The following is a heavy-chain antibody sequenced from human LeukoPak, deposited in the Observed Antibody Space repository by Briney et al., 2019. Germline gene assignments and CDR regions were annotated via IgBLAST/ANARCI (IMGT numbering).Heavy chain of an antibody. D-gene: IGHD6-13*01. CDR3: VKAAGSWYGYFDY. Sequence: GGSLRLSCSASGFTFSNYAIHWVRQAPGKGLEYVSTVSNNGGNTNYADSVKGRFTISRDNSKNTLYLQMSSLRAEDTAVYYCVKAAGSWYGYFDYWGQGTLVTVSS. CDR2: VSNNGGNT. CDR1: GFTFSNYA. J-gene: IGHJ4*02. V-gene: IGHV3-64D*06.